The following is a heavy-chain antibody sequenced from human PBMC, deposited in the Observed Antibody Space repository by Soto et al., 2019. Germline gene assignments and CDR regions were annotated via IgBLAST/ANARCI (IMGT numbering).Heavy chain of an antibody. J-gene: IGHJ6*03. CDR2: ISGSGGST. D-gene: IGHD2-15*01. Sequence: GGSLRLSCAASGFTFSSYAMSWVRQAPGKGLEWVSAISGSGGSTYYADSVKGRFTISRDNSKNTLYLQMNSLRAEDTAVYYCAIYCSGGSCYSAGFGPYYYYYMDVWGKGTTVTVSS. V-gene: IGHV3-23*01. CDR1: GFTFSSYA. CDR3: AIYCSGGSCYSAGFGPYYYYYMDV.